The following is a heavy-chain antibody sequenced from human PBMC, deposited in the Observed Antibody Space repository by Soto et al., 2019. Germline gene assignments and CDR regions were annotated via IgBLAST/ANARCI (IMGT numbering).Heavy chain of an antibody. D-gene: IGHD6-19*01. CDR1: GGSISSSSYY. V-gene: IGHV4-39*01. CDR3: AGSGWSGYYFDY. Sequence: ASETLSLTCTVSGGSISSSSYYWGWIRQPPGKGLEWIGSIYYSGSTYYNPSLKSRVTISVDTSKNQFTLKLSSVTAADTAVYYCAGSGWSGYYFDYWGQGTLVTVSS. CDR2: IYYSGST. J-gene: IGHJ4*02.